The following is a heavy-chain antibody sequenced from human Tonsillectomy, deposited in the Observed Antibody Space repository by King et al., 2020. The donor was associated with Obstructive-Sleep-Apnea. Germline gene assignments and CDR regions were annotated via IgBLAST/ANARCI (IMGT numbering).Heavy chain of an antibody. CDR3: ARGGYYILTGDYAGRDVDFDY. CDR2: ISTSNGNT. J-gene: IGHJ4*02. Sequence: VQLVESGAEVKKPGASVKVSCKASGYTFTSYGISWVRQAPGQGLEWMGWISTSNGNTNSAQNLQGRVTMTTDTSTSTAYMELRSLRSDDTAVYYCARGGYYILTGDYAGRDVDFDYWGQGTLVTVSS. V-gene: IGHV1-18*01. CDR1: GYTFTSYG. D-gene: IGHD3-9*01.